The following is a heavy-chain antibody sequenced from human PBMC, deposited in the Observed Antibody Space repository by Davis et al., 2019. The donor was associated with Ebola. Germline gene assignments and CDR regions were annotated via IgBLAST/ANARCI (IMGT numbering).Heavy chain of an antibody. CDR2: IYHSGST. CDR1: GGSISSSNW. J-gene: IGHJ4*02. CDR3: ARDFGARGSRGWLDY. V-gene: IGHV4-4*02. Sequence: PSETLSLTCAVSGGSISSSNWWRWVRQPPGKGLEWIGEIYHSGSTNYNPSLKSRVTISVDKSKNQFSLKLSSVTAADTAVYYCARDFGARGSRGWLDYWGQGTLVTVSS. D-gene: IGHD1-26*01.